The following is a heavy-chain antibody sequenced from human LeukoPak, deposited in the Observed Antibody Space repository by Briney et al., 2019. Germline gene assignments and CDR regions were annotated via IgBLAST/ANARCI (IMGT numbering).Heavy chain of an antibody. J-gene: IGHJ5*02. V-gene: IGHV4-59*12. CDR2: ISYSGST. CDR1: GGSITNYY. CDR3: ARDDGGA. D-gene: IGHD4-23*01. Sequence: SETLSLTCTVSGGSITNYYWSWIRQPPGKGLEWIGYISYSGSTYYNPSLKSRVTISVDTSKNQFSLKLSSVTAADTAVYYCARDDGGAWGQGTLVTVSS.